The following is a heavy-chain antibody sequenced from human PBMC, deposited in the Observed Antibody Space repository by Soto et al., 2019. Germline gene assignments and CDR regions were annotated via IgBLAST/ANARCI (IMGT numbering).Heavy chain of an antibody. V-gene: IGHV3-74*01. J-gene: IGHJ4*02. CDR3: ARGGCTSTSCLDD. D-gene: IGHD2-2*01. CDR1: GFTFSSNW. CDR2: INNDGSST. Sequence: EVQLVESGGGLVQPGGSLRLSCAASGFTFSSNWLHWVRQVPGKGLVWVSRINNDGSSTNYGDSVKGRFTISRDNAKNTVYLQMTSLRAEDTAVYYCARGGCTSTSCLDDWGQGTLVTVSS.